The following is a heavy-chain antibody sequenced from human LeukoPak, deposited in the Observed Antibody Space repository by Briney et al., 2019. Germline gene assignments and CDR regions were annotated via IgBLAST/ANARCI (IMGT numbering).Heavy chain of an antibody. V-gene: IGHV1-46*01. J-gene: IGHJ4*02. Sequence: ASVKVSCKASGYTFSNYDIHWVRQAPGQGLEWMGIINPNFDSADYAQKFQGRITVTSDTSISTAYMELSRLRSDDTAVYYCARAYSSGDYFDYWGQGTLVTVSS. D-gene: IGHD6-19*01. CDR2: INPNFDSA. CDR1: GYTFSNYD. CDR3: ARAYSSGDYFDY.